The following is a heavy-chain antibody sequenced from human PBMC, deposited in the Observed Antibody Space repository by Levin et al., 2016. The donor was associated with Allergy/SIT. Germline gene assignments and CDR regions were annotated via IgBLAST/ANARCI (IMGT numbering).Heavy chain of an antibody. CDR2: INHSGST. CDR3: ARRPKNYDFWSGYYPPGFDY. CDR1: GGSFSGYY. D-gene: IGHD3-3*01. Sequence: SETLSLTCAVYGGSFSGYYWSWIRQPPGKGLEWIGEINHSGSTNYNPSLKSRVTISVDTSKNQFSLKLSSVTAADTAVYYCARRPKNYDFWSGYYPPGFDYRGQGTLVTVSS. V-gene: IGHV4-34*01. J-gene: IGHJ4*02.